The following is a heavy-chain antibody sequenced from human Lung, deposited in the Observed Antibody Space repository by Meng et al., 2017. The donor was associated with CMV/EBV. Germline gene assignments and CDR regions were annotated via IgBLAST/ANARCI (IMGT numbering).Heavy chain of an antibody. V-gene: IGHV3-53*01. J-gene: IGHJ2*01. CDR1: RFSSYT. D-gene: IGHD4-23*01. CDR2: IYSGGGT. CDR3: ARVGWQQQHWFFDL. Sequence: GGSXRLXCAASRFSSYTLNWVRQAPGKGLEWVSVIYSGGGTYYADSVKGRFTISRDNSKSAIYLQMNTLRAEDTAVYYCARVGWQQQHWFFDLWGRGTLVTVSS.